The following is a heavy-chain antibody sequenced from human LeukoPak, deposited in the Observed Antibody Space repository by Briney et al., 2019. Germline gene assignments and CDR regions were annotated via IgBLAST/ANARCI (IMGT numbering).Heavy chain of an antibody. V-gene: IGHV3-53*01. D-gene: IGHD5-24*01. CDR3: TRLRDGYDSDY. Sequence: GGSLRLSCAVSGFIVSSNYMSWVRQAPGKGLERVSVIYSGGTTYYADSVKGLFTISRDNSKNTLYLQMNTLRAEDTAMYYCTRLRDGYDSDYWGQGTLVTVSS. CDR1: GFIVSSNY. CDR2: IYSGGTT. J-gene: IGHJ4*02.